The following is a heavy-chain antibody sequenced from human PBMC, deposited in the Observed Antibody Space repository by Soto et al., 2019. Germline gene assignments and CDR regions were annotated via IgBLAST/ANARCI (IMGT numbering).Heavy chain of an antibody. V-gene: IGHV4-30-2*01. D-gene: IGHD2-15*01. CDR1: GGSISSGGYS. CDR3: APGQVVAAKL. CDR2: IYHSGST. J-gene: IGHJ4*02. Sequence: QLQLQESGSGLVKPPQTLSLTCAVSGGSISSGGYSWSWIRQPPGKGLAWIGYIYHSGSTYYNPSLKSRFTISIDRPKNQFSLKLSSVTAADTAVYYWAPGQVVAAKLWGQGTLVTVSS.